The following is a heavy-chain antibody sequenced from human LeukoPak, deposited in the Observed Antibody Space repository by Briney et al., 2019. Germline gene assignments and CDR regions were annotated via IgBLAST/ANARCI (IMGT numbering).Heavy chain of an antibody. CDR1: GGSISSYY. Sequence: SETLSLTCTVSGGSISSYYWSWIRQLPGKGLEWIGYIYYSGSTNYNPSLKSRVTISVDTSKNQFSLKLSSVTAADTAVYYCARGVSHYYGSGSAYGWFDPWGQGTLVTVSS. J-gene: IGHJ5*02. CDR2: IYYSGST. D-gene: IGHD3-10*01. V-gene: IGHV4-59*01. CDR3: ARGVSHYYGSGSAYGWFDP.